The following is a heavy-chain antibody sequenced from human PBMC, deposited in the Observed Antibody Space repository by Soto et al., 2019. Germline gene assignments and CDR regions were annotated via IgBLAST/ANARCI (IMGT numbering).Heavy chain of an antibody. V-gene: IGHV4-30-4*01. CDR1: GGSISSGDYY. D-gene: IGHD3-3*01. J-gene: IGHJ6*02. CDR2: IYYSGST. Sequence: PSETLSLTCTVSGGSISSGDYYWSWIRQPPGKGLEWIGYIYYSGSTYYNPSLKSRVTISVDTSKNQFSLKLSSVTAADTAVYYCARDSGGRFWSGPGLSTGMDVWGQGTTVTVSS. CDR3: ARDSGGRFWSGPGLSTGMDV.